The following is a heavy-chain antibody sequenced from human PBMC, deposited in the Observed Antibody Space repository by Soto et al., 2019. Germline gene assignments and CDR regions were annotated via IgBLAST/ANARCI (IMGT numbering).Heavy chain of an antibody. Sequence: SETLSLTCAVSGGSISSSNWWSWVRQPPGKGLEWIGEIYHSGSTNYNPSLKSRVTISVDKSKNQFSLKLSSVTAADTAVYYCARGRDDILTGYYSYWGQGTLVTVSS. CDR2: IYHSGST. J-gene: IGHJ4*02. V-gene: IGHV4-4*02. CDR3: ARGRDDILTGYYSY. D-gene: IGHD3-9*01. CDR1: GGSISSSNW.